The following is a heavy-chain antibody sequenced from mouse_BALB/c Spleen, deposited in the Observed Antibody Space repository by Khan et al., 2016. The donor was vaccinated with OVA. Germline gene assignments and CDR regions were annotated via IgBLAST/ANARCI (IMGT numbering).Heavy chain of an antibody. CDR2: ISYSGST. V-gene: IGHV3-2*02. Sequence: EVQLKQSGPGLVKPSQSLSLTCTVTGYSITSGYGWNWIRQFPGNKLEWMGYISYSGSTNYNPSLKSRISITRDTSKNQFFLQLNSVTTEDTATYYCARTARIKYWGQGTTLTVSS. CDR3: ARTARIKY. CDR1: GYSITSGYG. J-gene: IGHJ2*01. D-gene: IGHD1-2*01.